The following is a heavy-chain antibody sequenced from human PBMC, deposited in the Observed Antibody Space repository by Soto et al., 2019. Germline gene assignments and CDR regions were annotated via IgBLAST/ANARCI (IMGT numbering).Heavy chain of an antibody. Sequence: ASVKVSCKAIGYSFTSHYMHWVRQAPGQGLEWMGTIYPGGVNIGYAQKFKGRVTMTKDTSTSTVYMELNSLTSEDTAVYYCARNRIVGATFDYWGQGTLVTVSS. CDR1: GYSFTSHY. D-gene: IGHD1-26*01. J-gene: IGHJ4*02. V-gene: IGHV1-46*03. CDR2: IYPGGVNI. CDR3: ARNRIVGATFDY.